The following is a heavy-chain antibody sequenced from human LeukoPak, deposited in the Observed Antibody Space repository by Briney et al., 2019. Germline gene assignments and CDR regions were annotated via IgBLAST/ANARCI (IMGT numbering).Heavy chain of an antibody. Sequence: SGTLSLTCAVYGGSFSGYYWSWIRQPPGKGLEWIGEINHSGSTNYNPSLKSRVTISVDTSKNQFSLKLSSVTAADTAVYYGARKEWSCFDYWGQGTLVTVSS. CDR2: INHSGST. V-gene: IGHV4-34*01. CDR3: ARKEWSCFDY. D-gene: IGHD3-10*01. J-gene: IGHJ4*02. CDR1: GGSFSGYY.